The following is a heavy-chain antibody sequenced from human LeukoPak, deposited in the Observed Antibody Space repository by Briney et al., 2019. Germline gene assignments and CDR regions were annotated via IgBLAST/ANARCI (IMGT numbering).Heavy chain of an antibody. CDR1: GFTFSSCT. V-gene: IGHV3-23*01. D-gene: IGHD3-16*01. J-gene: IGHJ4*02. CDR3: ATLPGGDLPPDC. CDR2: ISDSGDRT. Sequence: PGGSLRLSCAASGFTFSSCTMNWIRQAPGKGLEWVSGISDSGDRTHYADSVKGRFTVSRDNSKNTLYLQMNSLRAEDTAVYCCATLPGGDLPPDCWGQGTLVTVPS.